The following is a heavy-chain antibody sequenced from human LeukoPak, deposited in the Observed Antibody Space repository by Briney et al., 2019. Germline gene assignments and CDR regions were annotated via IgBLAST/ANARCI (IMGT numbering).Heavy chain of an antibody. Sequence: RAGGSLRLSCEASGISFSSYEMNWVRQAPGKGLEWLSCISGSGTPVYYADSVKGRFTISRDNAKNSLYLQMNSPRAEDTAVYYCARGFRDTAMFLDYWGQGTLVTVSS. V-gene: IGHV3-48*03. CDR1: GISFSSYE. CDR2: ISGSGTPV. J-gene: IGHJ4*02. D-gene: IGHD5-18*01. CDR3: ARGFRDTAMFLDY.